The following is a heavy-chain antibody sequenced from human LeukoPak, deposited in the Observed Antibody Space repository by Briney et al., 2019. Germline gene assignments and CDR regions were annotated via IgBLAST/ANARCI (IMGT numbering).Heavy chain of an antibody. D-gene: IGHD1-26*01. CDR2: VYHSGST. V-gene: IGHV4-38-2*02. CDR1: DFSVSSDYY. J-gene: IGHJ4*02. Sequence: SETLSLTCTVSDFSVSSDYYWGWIRQPPGKGLEWIGSVYHSGSTYYNPSLKSRVTISVDTSKNQFSLKLNSVTAADTAVYYCARVGFDSGSFADFDYWGQGTLVTVSS. CDR3: ARVGFDSGSFADFDY.